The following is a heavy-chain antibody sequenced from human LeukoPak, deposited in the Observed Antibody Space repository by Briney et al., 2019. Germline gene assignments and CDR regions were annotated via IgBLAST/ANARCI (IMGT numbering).Heavy chain of an antibody. CDR3: ASIGLATIGALDI. V-gene: IGHV4-4*02. CDR1: GGSISSGNW. D-gene: IGHD5-24*01. J-gene: IGHJ3*02. CDR2: IYHSGNT. Sequence: SGTLSLTFAVSGGSISSGNWWSWVRQPPGKGLEWIGEIYHSGNTNYNPSLKSRVTISVDKSKNQFSLNLSSVTAADTAVYYCASIGLATIGALDIWGQGTKVTVSS.